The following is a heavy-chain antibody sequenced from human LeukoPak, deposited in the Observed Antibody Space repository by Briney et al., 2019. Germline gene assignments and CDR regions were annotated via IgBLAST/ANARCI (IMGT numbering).Heavy chain of an antibody. CDR3: ARDYTAQTPYYFDY. CDR2: ISSSSYI. D-gene: IGHD3-16*01. J-gene: IGHJ4*02. V-gene: IGHV3-21*01. Sequence: PGGSLRLSCAASGFTFSSYSMSWVRQAPGKGLEWVSSISSSSYIYYADSVKGRFTISRDNAKNSLYLQMNSLRAEDTAVYYCARDYTAQTPYYFDYWGQGTLVTVSS. CDR1: GFTFSSYS.